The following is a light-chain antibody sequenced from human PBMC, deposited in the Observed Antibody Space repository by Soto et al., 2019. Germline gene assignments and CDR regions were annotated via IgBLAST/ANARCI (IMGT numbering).Light chain of an antibody. CDR3: NSYTSSSTYV. J-gene: IGLJ1*01. Sequence: QSALTQPASVSGSPGQSIAISCTGTSSDVGGYNYVTWYQQHPGKAPKLMIYDVSNRPSGVSDRFSGSKSGNTASLTISGLQAEDEGGYYCNSYTSSSTYVFGTGTKLTVL. V-gene: IGLV2-14*03. CDR2: DVS. CDR1: SSDVGGYNY.